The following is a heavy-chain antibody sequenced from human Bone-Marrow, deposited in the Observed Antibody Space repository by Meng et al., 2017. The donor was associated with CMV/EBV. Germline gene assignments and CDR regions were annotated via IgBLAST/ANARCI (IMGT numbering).Heavy chain of an antibody. V-gene: IGHV4-34*01. J-gene: IGHJ4*02. Sequence: VYGGSVSGYYRSWIRQAPGKGLEWIGEINHSGSTNYNPSIKSRVTISVDTSKNQFSLKLSSVTAADTAVYYCARAGSSGYYSPFVYWGQGTLVTVSS. CDR2: INHSGST. D-gene: IGHD3-22*01. CDR3: ARAGSSGYYSPFVY. CDR1: GGSVSGYY.